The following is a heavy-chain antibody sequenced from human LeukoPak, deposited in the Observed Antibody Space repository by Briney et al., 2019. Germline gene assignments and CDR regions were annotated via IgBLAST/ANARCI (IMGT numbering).Heavy chain of an antibody. CDR2: IKQDGSEK. D-gene: IGHD2-15*01. Sequence: PGGSLRLSCAASGFTFSSYWMSWVRQAPGKGLEWVANIKQDGSEKYYVDSVKGRFTISRDNAKNSLYLQMNSLRAEDTAVYYCASYPGYCSGGSCFDYWGQGTLVTVSS. J-gene: IGHJ4*02. V-gene: IGHV3-7*01. CDR1: GFTFSSYW. CDR3: ASYPGYCSGGSCFDY.